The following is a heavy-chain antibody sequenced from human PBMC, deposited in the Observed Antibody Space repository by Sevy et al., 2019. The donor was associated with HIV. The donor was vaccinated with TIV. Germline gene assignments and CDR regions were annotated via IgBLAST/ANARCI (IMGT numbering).Heavy chain of an antibody. V-gene: IGHV3-7*03. Sequence: GGSLRLSCATFGFNFRNSWMAWVRQTPGKGLEFLADIKQDGYETYYVDSVKGRFTISRDNAKNSLHLQMNSLRAEDTAMYFCVRDKEEGANVFDYWGQGTPVTVSS. D-gene: IGHD1-26*01. J-gene: IGHJ4*02. CDR3: VRDKEEGANVFDY. CDR1: GFNFRNSW. CDR2: IKQDGYET.